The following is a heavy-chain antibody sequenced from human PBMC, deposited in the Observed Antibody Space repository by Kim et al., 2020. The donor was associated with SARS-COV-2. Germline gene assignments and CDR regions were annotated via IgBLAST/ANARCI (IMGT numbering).Heavy chain of an antibody. D-gene: IGHD6-6*01. J-gene: IGHJ5*02. Sequence: SETLSLTCTVSGASISSTDYFWGWIRQPPGKGLEWIGTVYNTKTTYYNPSLQSRVTISTDTSRNQFSLNLRSVTATDTAVYYCAKHPTYSSSQFDPWCRGTLVTVSS. CDR3: AKHPTYSSSQFDP. CDR2: VYNTKTT. CDR1: GASISSTDYF. V-gene: IGHV4-39*01.